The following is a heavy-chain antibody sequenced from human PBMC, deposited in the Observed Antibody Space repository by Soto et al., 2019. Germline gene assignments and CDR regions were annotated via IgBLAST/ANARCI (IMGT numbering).Heavy chain of an antibody. CDR3: AKDLTMVRGVGNY. V-gene: IGHV3-23*01. D-gene: IGHD3-10*01. Sequence: GGSLRLSCAASGFTFSSYAMSWVRQAPGKGLEWVSAISGSGGSTYYADSVKGWFTISRDNSKNTLYLQMNSLRAEDTAVYYCAKDLTMVRGVGNYWGQGTLVTVSS. J-gene: IGHJ4*02. CDR2: ISGSGGST. CDR1: GFTFSSYA.